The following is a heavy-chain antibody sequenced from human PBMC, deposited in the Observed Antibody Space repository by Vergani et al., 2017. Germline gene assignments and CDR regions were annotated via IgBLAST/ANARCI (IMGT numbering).Heavy chain of an antibody. D-gene: IGHD3-22*01. CDR2: IYYSGST. J-gene: IGHJ6*02. Sequence: QVQLQESCPGLVKTSQTLSLTCTVSGGSISSGDYYWSWIRQPPGKGLEWIGYIYYSGSTYYNPSLKSRVTISVDTSKNQFSLKLSSVTAADTAVYYCARVRRDDSSGYYYYYGMDVWGQGTTVTVSS. CDR1: GGSISSGDYY. V-gene: IGHV4-30-4*01. CDR3: ARVRRDDSSGYYYYYGMDV.